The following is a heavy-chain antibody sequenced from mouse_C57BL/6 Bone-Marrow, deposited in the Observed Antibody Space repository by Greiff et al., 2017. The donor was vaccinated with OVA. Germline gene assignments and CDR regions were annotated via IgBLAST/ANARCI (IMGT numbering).Heavy chain of an antibody. CDR2: IDPENGDT. Sequence: EVQLQESGAELVRPGASVKLSCTASGFNIKDDYMHWVKQRPEQGLEWIGWIDPENGDTEYASKFQGKATITADTSSNTAYLQLSSLTSEDTAVYYCTGWLLRAYWGQGTLVTVSA. CDR3: TGWLLRAY. D-gene: IGHD2-3*01. J-gene: IGHJ3*01. V-gene: IGHV14-4*01. CDR1: GFNIKDDY.